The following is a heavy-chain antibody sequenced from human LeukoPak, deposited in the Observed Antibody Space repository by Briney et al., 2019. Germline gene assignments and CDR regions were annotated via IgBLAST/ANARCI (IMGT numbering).Heavy chain of an antibody. V-gene: IGHV4-34*01. Sequence: PSETLSLTCAVYGGSFSGYYWSWIRQPPGKGLEWIGEINHSGSTNYNPSLKSRVTISVDTSKNQFSLKLSSVTAADTAVYYCARERGYCSSTSCAAAAPDYWGQGTLVTVSS. CDR2: INHSGST. J-gene: IGHJ4*02. CDR3: ARERGYCSSTSCAAAAPDY. D-gene: IGHD2-2*01. CDR1: GGSFSGYY.